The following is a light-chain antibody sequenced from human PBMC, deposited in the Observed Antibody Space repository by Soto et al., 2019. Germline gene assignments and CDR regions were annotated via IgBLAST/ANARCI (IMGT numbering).Light chain of an antibody. V-gene: IGKV3-20*01. J-gene: IGKJ3*01. CDR3: QQYCGSPLFT. CDR2: GAS. Sequence: EIVLTQSPGTLSLSPGERGILSCRASQSVSSSYLAWYQQKPGQAPRLLIYGASNRASGIPDRFSGSGSGTDFTLTISRLEPEDFAVYYCQQYCGSPLFTFGLGPQWISN. CDR1: QSVSSSY.